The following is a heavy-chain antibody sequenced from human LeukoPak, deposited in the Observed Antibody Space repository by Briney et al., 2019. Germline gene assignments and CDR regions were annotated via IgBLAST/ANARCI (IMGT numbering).Heavy chain of an antibody. CDR1: GFTFRTYA. D-gene: IGHD5-24*01. V-gene: IGHV3-7*04. J-gene: IGHJ4*02. CDR3: TRVGYIDEGIDY. Sequence: SGGSLRLSCAASGFTFRTYAMSWVRQAPGKGLEWVANIKQDGSKKSYVDSVKGRFTISRDNAKNSLYLQMNSLRAEDTAIYYCTRVGYIDEGIDYWGQGTLVTVS. CDR2: IKQDGSKK.